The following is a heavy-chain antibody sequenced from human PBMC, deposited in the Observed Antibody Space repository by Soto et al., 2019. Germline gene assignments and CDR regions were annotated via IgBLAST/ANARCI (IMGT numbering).Heavy chain of an antibody. V-gene: IGHV4-34*01. J-gene: IGHJ4*02. CDR3: ARGRYSSSWNYFDY. CDR2: INHSGST. CDR1: GGSFSGYY. Sequence: QVQLQQWGAGLLKPSETLSLTCAVYGGSFSGYYWSWIRQPPGKGLEWIGEINHSGSTNYNPSLKSRVTISVDTSKNQFSLKLSSVTAADTAVYYCARGRYSSSWNYFDYWGQGTLDTVSS. D-gene: IGHD6-13*01.